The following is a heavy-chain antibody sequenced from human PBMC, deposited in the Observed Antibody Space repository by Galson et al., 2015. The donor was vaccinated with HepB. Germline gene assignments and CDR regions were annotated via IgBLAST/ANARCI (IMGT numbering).Heavy chain of an antibody. J-gene: IGHJ4*02. CDR2: IYSGGST. Sequence: SLRLSCAASGFTVSSNYMSWVRQAPGKGLEWVSGIYSGGSTYYADSVKGRFTISRDNSKNTLYLQMNSLRAEDTAVYYCARDNYHDYGDYGYDYWGQGTLVTVSS. D-gene: IGHD4-17*01. CDR3: ARDNYHDYGDYGYDY. CDR1: GFTVSSNY. V-gene: IGHV3-66*01.